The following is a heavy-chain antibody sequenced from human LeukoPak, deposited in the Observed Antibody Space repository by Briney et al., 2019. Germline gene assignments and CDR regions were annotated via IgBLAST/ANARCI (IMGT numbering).Heavy chain of an antibody. CDR3: ARSGTLYGMDV. D-gene: IGHD3-10*01. J-gene: IGHJ6*02. V-gene: IGHV4-30-2*01. CDR2: IYHSGST. Sequence: PSETLSLTCAVSGGSISSGGYSWSWIRQPPGKGLEWIGYIYHSGSTYYNPSLKSRVTISVDRSKNQFSLKLSSVTAADTAVYYCARSGTLYGMDVWGQGTTVTVSS. CDR1: GGSISSGGYS.